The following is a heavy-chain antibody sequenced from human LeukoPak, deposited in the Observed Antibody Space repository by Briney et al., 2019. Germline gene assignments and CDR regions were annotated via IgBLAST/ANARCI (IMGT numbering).Heavy chain of an antibody. D-gene: IGHD3-10*01. V-gene: IGHV4-39*07. Sequence: SETLSLTCTVSGGSISSRSHSWGWIRQPPGKGLEWIGSLYYSGSTYYNPSLKSRVTISVDTSKNQFSLKLSSVTAADTAVYYCARVPYYYGSGSQGYYFDYWGQGTLVTVSS. CDR3: ARVPYYYGSGSQGYYFDY. CDR1: GGSISSRSHS. J-gene: IGHJ4*02. CDR2: LYYSGST.